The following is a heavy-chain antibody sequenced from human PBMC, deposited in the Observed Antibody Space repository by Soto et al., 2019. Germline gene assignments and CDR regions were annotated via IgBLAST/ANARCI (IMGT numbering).Heavy chain of an antibody. V-gene: IGHV3-30*18. Sequence: GGSLRLSCAASGFRFSNNGTHWVRQAPGKGLEWVAIISYDGSKKYYADSVKGRFTISRDNSKNTLYLQMNSLRVEDTAVYYCLKGTRGEYYYYYNGVDVWGQGTTVTVSS. CDR2: ISYDGSKK. CDR1: GFRFSNNG. D-gene: IGHD3-10*01. J-gene: IGHJ6*02. CDR3: LKGTRGEYYYYYNGVDV.